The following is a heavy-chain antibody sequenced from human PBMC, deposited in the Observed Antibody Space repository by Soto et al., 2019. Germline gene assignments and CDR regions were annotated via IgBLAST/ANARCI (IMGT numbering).Heavy chain of an antibody. J-gene: IGHJ4*02. CDR1: GYNFATNS. CDR2: IYPANSDT. CDR3: ARQDCGGIACFDY. D-gene: IGHD2-21*01. V-gene: IGHV5-51*01. Sequence: PGESLNISCKGSGYNFATNSIGWVRQLPGKGLEWMGIIYPANSDTRYSPSFQGQVTVSADKSISTAYLQWSSLKASDTAIYYCARQDCGGIACFDYWGQGTLVTVSS.